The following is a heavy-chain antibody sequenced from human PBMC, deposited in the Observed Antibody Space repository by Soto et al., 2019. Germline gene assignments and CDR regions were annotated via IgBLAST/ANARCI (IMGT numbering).Heavy chain of an antibody. Sequence: QVQLVESGGGVVQPGRSLRLSCAASGFTFSSYAMHLVPQAPGKGLEWVAVISYDGSNKYYADSVKGRFTISRDISKNPLYLQMNSLRAEDTAVYYCARAGGLLLDYWGQGPLVTVSS. V-gene: IGHV3-30-3*01. CDR1: GFTFSSYA. CDR2: ISYDGSNK. D-gene: IGHD2-15*01. J-gene: IGHJ4*02. CDR3: ARAGGLLLDY.